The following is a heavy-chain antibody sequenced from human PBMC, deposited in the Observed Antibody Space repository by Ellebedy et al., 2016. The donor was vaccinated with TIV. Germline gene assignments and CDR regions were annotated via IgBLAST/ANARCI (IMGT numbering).Heavy chain of an antibody. V-gene: IGHV3-30*03. CDR1: GFTFSSYG. CDR2: ISYDGSNK. CDR3: ARDMTSDMATTDY. Sequence: GESLKISXAASGFTFSSYGMHWVRQAPGKGLEWVAVISYDGSNKYYADSVKGRFTISRDNSKNTLYLQMNSLRAEDTAVYYCARDMTSDMATTDYWGQGTLVTVSS. D-gene: IGHD5-24*01. J-gene: IGHJ4*02.